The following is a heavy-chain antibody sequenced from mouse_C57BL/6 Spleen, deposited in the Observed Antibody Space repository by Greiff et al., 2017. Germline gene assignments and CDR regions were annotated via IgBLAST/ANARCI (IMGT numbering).Heavy chain of an antibody. CDR1: GYTFTDYY. CDR2: INPNNGGT. CDR3: ARRYYGSSYYFDY. V-gene: IGHV1-26*01. D-gene: IGHD1-1*01. Sequence: VQLQQSGPELVQPGASVKISCKASGYTFTDYYMNWVKQSHGKSLEWIGDINPNNGGTSYNQKFKGKATLTVDKSSSTAYMELRSLTSEDSAVYYCARRYYGSSYYFDYWGQGTTLTVSS. J-gene: IGHJ2*01.